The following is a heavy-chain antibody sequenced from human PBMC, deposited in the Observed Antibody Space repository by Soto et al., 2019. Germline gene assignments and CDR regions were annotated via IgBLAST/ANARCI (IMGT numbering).Heavy chain of an antibody. CDR3: AREARSGNWFDP. Sequence: SETLSLTCTVSGGSVSSGIYYWSWIRQPPGKGLEWIGYIYYSGSTNYNPSLKSRVTISVDTSKNQFSLKLSSVTAADTAVYYCAREARSGNWFDPWGQGTLVTVS. CDR1: GGSVSSGIYY. CDR2: IYYSGST. J-gene: IGHJ5*02. D-gene: IGHD1-26*01. V-gene: IGHV4-61*01.